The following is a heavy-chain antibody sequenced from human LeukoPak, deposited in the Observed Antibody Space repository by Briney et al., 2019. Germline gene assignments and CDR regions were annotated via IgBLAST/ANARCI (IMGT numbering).Heavy chain of an antibody. V-gene: IGHV1-69*05. J-gene: IGHJ6*03. D-gene: IGHD6-13*01. CDR3: ARALIPYSSSAYYYHYMDV. CDR2: IIPIFGTA. Sequence: SVKVSCKASGGTFSSYAISWVRQAPGQGLDWMGGIIPIFGTANYAQKFQGRGTITTDEATGTGYMELGRLRSEDTAVSYCARALIPYSSSAYYYHYMDVWGKGTTVTVSS. CDR1: GGTFSSYA.